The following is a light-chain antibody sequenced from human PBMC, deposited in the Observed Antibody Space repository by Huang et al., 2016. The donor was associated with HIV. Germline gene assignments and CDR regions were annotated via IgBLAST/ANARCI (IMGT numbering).Light chain of an antibody. V-gene: IGKV1-12*01. J-gene: IGKJ5*01. CDR1: QDISIW. Sequence: DIQMTQSPSSVSASEGDTVTITCRASQDISIWLAWYQQKSREAPTLLIHSASILVSGVPSRFSGSGSGTNFSLTINGLRPDDFATYYCLQADISPRSFGQGTRLDIQ. CDR3: LQADISPRS. CDR2: SAS.